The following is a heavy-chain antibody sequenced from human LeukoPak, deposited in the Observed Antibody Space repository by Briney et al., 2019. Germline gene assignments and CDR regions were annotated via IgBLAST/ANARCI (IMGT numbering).Heavy chain of an antibody. V-gene: IGHV3-7*01. CDR2: MKQDGSEA. CDR3: VRSTGRFGDLLYV. CDR1: GFMFGRFW. D-gene: IGHD3-10*01. J-gene: IGHJ4*02. Sequence: GGSLRLSCAASGFMFGRFWMNWVRQAPGKGLEWVANMKQDGSEAYYVDSVRGRFTISRDNAKNSLYLQMNSLRAEDTAMYYCVRSTGRFGDLLYVWGQGTLVTVSS.